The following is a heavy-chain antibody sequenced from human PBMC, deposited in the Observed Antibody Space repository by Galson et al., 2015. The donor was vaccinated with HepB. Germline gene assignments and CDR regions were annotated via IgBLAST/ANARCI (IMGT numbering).Heavy chain of an antibody. CDR3: ARDCSSATCLSGMDV. J-gene: IGHJ6*02. CDR1: GYTFNTSA. CDR2: ISPNNGYT. V-gene: IGHV1-18*04. Sequence: SLKLSCKGSGYTFNTSAYSWVRQAPGQGLEWMGWISPNNGYTNYAQKLTGRVTMNTDTSTSTAFMELRSLRSDDTAVYYCARDCSSATCLSGMDVWGQGTTVTVSS. D-gene: IGHD2-2*01.